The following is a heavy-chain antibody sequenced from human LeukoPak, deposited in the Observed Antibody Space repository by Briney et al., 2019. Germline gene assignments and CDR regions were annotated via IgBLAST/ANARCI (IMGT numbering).Heavy chain of an antibody. CDR2: ISWNSGSI. J-gene: IGHJ4*02. CDR3: AKEMWGPPGY. Sequence: GGSLRLSCAASGFTFDDYAMHWVRQAPGKGLEWVSGISWNSGSIGYADSVKGRFTISRDNSKNTLYLQMNSLRAEDTAVYYCAKEMWGPPGYWGRGTLVTVSS. D-gene: IGHD1-26*01. CDR1: GFTFDDYA. V-gene: IGHV3-9*01.